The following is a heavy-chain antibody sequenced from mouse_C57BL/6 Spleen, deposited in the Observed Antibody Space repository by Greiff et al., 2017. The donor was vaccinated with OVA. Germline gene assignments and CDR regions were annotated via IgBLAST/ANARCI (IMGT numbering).Heavy chain of an antibody. J-gene: IGHJ3*01. V-gene: IGHV5-4*01. Sequence: EVQLVESGGGLVKPGGSLKLSCAASGFTFSSYAMSWVRQTPEKRLEWVATISDGGSYTYYPDNVKGRFTISRDNAKNNLYLQMSHLKSEDTAMYYCARSVPFAYWGQGTLVTVSA. CDR1: GFTFSSYA. CDR3: ARSVPFAY. CDR2: ISDGGSYT.